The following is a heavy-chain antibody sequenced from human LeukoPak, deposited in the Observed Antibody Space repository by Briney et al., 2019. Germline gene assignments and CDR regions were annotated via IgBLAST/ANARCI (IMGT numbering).Heavy chain of an antibody. J-gene: IGHJ4*01. V-gene: IGHV3-21*01. CDR3: AKDSGYDGGDY. Sequence: GGSLRLSCAASGFTFSSYSMNWVRKAPGKGLEWVSSISSSSSYIYYADSVKGRFTISRDNAKNSLYLQMNSLRAEGTAVYYCAKDSGYDGGDYWGHGTLVTVCS. CDR2: ISSSSSYI. CDR1: GFTFSSYS. D-gene: IGHD5-12*01.